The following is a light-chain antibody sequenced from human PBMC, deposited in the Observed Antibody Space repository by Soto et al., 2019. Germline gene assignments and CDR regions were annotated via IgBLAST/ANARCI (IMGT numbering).Light chain of an antibody. V-gene: IGKV1-5*01. CDR3: QQYNSHRWT. Sequence: DIQMTQSPSTLSASVGDRVTITCRGSQSISNWLAWYQQKPGKAPKLLIYDASSFESGVPSRFSGSGSGTEFTLTISSLQPDDFATYHCQQYNSHRWTFGQGTKVDIK. J-gene: IGKJ1*01. CDR2: DAS. CDR1: QSISNW.